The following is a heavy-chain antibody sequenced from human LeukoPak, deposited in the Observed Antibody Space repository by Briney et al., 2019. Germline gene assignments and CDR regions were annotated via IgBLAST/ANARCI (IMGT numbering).Heavy chain of an antibody. J-gene: IGHJ4*02. CDR1: GGSFSGYY. CDR3: TRDGVSRILDY. D-gene: IGHD2-21*01. V-gene: IGHV4-34*01. Sequence: PSETLSLTCAVYGGSFSGYYWSWIRQPPGKGLEWIGEINHSGSTNYNPSLKSRVTISVDTSKNQFSLKLSSVTAADTAVYYCTRDGVSRILDYWGQGTLVTVSS. CDR2: INHSGST.